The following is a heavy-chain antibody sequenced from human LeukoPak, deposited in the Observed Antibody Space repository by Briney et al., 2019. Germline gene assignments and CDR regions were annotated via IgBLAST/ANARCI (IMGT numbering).Heavy chain of an antibody. CDR2: IKQDGSEK. V-gene: IGHV3-7*01. J-gene: IGHJ3*02. D-gene: IGHD6-19*01. CDR1: GFTLGNYW. CDR3: ARDPLFSGGRRQDAFAS. Sequence: GGSRRLACAVAGFTLGNYWISWVRQAPGKGREWVANIKQDGSEKFYVDSVKGRFTIARDNAKNSLYRQMNSLRAEDTSVTECARDPLFSGGRRQDAFASWGQGPMVTVSS.